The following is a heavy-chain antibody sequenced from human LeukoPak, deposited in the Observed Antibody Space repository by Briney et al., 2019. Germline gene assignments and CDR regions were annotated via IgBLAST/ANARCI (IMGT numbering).Heavy chain of an antibody. J-gene: IGHJ4*02. CDR2: IYYSGST. CDR1: GDSISSYY. D-gene: IGHD4-17*01. CDR3: ARVRDYQEFDY. Sequence: PSETLSLTCTVSGDSISSYYWSWIRQPPGKGLEWIGYIYYSGSTNYNPSLKSRVTISVDTSKNQFSLKLSSVTAADTAVYYCARVRDYQEFDYWGQGTLVTVSS. V-gene: IGHV4-59*01.